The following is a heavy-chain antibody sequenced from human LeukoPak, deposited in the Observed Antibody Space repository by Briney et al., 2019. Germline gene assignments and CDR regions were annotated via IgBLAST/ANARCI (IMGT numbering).Heavy chain of an antibody. CDR3: ARGLRYLGVDY. D-gene: IGHD3-16*01. Sequence: AASVKVSCKASGYTFTSYDINWVRQTTGQGLEWMGWMNPNSGNTGYAQKFQGRVTITRNTSISTAYMELSSLRSEDTAVYYCARGLRYLGVDYWGQGTLVTVSS. J-gene: IGHJ4*02. V-gene: IGHV1-8*03. CDR1: GYTFTSYD. CDR2: MNPNSGNT.